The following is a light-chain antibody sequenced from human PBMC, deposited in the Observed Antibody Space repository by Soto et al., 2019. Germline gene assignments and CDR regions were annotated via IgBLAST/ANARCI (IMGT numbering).Light chain of an antibody. V-gene: IGLV2-18*02. Sequence: QSVLTQPPSVSGSPGQSVTISCTGTRSDIGTYNRVSWYQQPPGTAPKLMISEVSNRPSGVPDRFSGSKSANTASLTISGLQAEDEADYYCSSYTSSDTIVFGGGTKLTVL. CDR3: SSYTSSDTIV. CDR1: RSDIGTYNR. J-gene: IGLJ2*01. CDR2: EVS.